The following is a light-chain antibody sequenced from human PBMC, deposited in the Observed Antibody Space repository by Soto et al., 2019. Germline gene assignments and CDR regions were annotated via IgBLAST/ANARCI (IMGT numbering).Light chain of an antibody. CDR2: DAS. V-gene: IGKV1-5*01. Sequence: DIQMTQSPSTLSASVGDRVTITCRASQSISSWLAWYQQKPGKAPKLLIYDASSLESGVPSRFSGSGSGTEFTLTISSLQPDDFAIYYCQHYSTYSQTFGQGTKVDI. J-gene: IGKJ1*01. CDR1: QSISSW. CDR3: QHYSTYSQT.